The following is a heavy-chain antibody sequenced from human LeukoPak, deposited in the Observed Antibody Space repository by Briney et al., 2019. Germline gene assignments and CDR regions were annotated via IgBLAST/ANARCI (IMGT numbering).Heavy chain of an antibody. CDR1: GFTFSSYE. V-gene: IGHV3-48*03. CDR2: ISSSGSTI. CDR3: ARELNELWFGEFPANWFDP. J-gene: IGHJ5*02. D-gene: IGHD3-10*01. Sequence: GGSLRLSCAASGFTFSSYEMNWVRQAPGKGLEWVSYISSSGSTIYYADSVKGRFTISRDNAKNSLYLQMNSLRAEDTAVYYCARELNELWFGEFPANWFDPWGQGTLVTVSS.